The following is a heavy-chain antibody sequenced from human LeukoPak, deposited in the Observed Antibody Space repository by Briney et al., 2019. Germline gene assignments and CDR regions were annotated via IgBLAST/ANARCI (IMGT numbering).Heavy chain of an antibody. D-gene: IGHD2-21*02. CDR1: GFTFSSYS. CDR2: MSNSGENT. J-gene: IGHJ4*02. V-gene: IGHV3-30*18. Sequence: GRSLRLSCAASGFTFSSYSMQWVRQTPGKGLEWVGIMSNSGENTFYGEAVKGRFTISRDNSQNTLYLQMNSLRPEDTAVYYCAKGGASVTGYVDYWGQGTLVTVSS. CDR3: AKGGASVTGYVDY.